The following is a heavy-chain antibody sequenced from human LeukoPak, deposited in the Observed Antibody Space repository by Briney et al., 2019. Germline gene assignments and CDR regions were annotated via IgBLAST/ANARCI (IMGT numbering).Heavy chain of an antibody. J-gene: IGHJ4*02. D-gene: IGHD2-21*01. V-gene: IGHV4-39*07. CDR1: GGSISSSSYY. CDR3: TRNAAYCLDC. CDR2: IYYSGST. Sequence: PSETLSLTCTVSGGSISSSSYYWGWIRQPPGKGLEWIGSIYYSGSTYYNSSLKSRVTISVDTSKNQFSLKLTSVTAADTAVYYCTRNAAYCLDCWGQGTPVTVSS.